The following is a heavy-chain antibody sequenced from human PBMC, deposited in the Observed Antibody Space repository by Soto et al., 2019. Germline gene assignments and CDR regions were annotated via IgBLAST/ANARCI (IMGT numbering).Heavy chain of an antibody. D-gene: IGHD1-1*01. CDR3: AKDFGTWSVDY. J-gene: IGHJ4*02. CDR2: ISYDGNNK. CDR1: GFTFSSYV. V-gene: IGHV3-30*18. Sequence: GGSLRLSCAASGFTFSSYVMHWFRQAPGKGLEWVAVISYDGNNKYYADSVKGRFTISRDISKSTLYLQMNSLRAEDTAVYYCAKDFGTWSVDYWGQGTLVTVSS.